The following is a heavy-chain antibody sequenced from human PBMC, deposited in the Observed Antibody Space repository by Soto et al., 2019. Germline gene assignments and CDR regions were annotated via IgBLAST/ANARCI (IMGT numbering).Heavy chain of an antibody. CDR2: ISYLGIT. D-gene: IGHD2-15*01. Sequence: PSETLSLTCAVSGGSISTTGSSWMWIRQPPGKGLEWLGYISYLGITYYNPSLKSRGSMSVDRSKNQFSLRLNSVTAADTALYYGARDYCRGGSCYVAYWGQGPPVTVSP. CDR3: ARDYCRGGSCYVAY. V-gene: IGHV4-30-2*01. CDR1: GGSISTTGSS. J-gene: IGHJ4*02.